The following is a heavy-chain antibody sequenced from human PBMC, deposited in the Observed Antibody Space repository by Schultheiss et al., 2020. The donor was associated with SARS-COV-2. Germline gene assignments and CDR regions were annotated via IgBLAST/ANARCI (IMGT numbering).Heavy chain of an antibody. CDR2: IYYSGTT. D-gene: IGHD6-13*01. J-gene: IGHJ6*02. Sequence: SQTLSLTCTVSGGSISSYYWSWIRQPPGKGLEWIGYIYYSGTTHYNPSLKSRVTISVDTSKNQFSLKLSSVTAADTSVYYCARAIAAAGTVYYYYYGMDVWGQGTAVNVAS. CDR1: GGSISSYY. V-gene: IGHV4-59*12. CDR3: ARAIAAAGTVYYYYYGMDV.